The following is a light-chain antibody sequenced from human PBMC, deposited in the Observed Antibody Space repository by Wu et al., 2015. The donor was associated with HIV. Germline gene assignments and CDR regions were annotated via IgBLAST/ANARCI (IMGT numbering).Light chain of an antibody. CDR2: VAS. CDR3: QKXDSVPWT. Sequence: DIQMTQSPSSLSASVGDRVTITCRASQGIRKYLAWYQQKPGKAPRVLIYVASTLQSGVPSRFSGSGYGTDFSLTISSLQPEDVATYYCQKXDSVPWTFGQGTKVEI. CDR1: QGIRKY. J-gene: IGKJ1*01. V-gene: IGKV1-27*01.